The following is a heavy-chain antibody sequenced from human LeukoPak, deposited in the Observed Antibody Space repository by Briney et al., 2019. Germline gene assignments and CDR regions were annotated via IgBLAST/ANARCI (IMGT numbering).Heavy chain of an antibody. Sequence: GASVKVSCKASGYTFTSYAMHWVRQAPGQRLEWMGWINAGNGNTKYSQKFQGRVTITRDTSASTAYMELSSLRSEDTAVYYCARGDDYGDHEDYWGQGTLVTVSS. D-gene: IGHD4-17*01. CDR3: ARGDDYGDHEDY. CDR2: INAGNGNT. CDR1: GYTFTSYA. V-gene: IGHV1-3*01. J-gene: IGHJ4*02.